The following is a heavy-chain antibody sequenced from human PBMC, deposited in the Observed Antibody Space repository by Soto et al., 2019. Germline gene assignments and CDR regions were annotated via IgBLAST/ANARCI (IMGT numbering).Heavy chain of an antibody. CDR3: ARYLSIVGATGDAFDI. D-gene: IGHD1-26*01. CDR1: GGSISSYY. CDR2: IYYSGST. Sequence: PSETLSLTCTVSGGSISSYYWSWIRQPPGKGLEWIGYIYYSGSTNYNPSLKSRVTISVDTSKNQFSLKLSSVTAADTAVYYCARYLSIVGATGDAFDIWGQGTMVTVSS. V-gene: IGHV4-59*01. J-gene: IGHJ3*02.